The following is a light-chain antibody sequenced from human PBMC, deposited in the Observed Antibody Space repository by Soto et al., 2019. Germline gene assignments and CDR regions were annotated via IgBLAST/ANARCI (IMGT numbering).Light chain of an antibody. Sequence: QSALTQPASVSGSPGQSITISCTGTSSDVGAYDYVSWYQQHPDKAPKLMIYEVSNRPSGVSNRFSGSKSVNTATLTISGLKAEDEADYYCSSYKSSSTRVFGTGTKLTVL. CDR2: EVS. CDR3: SSYKSSSTRV. J-gene: IGLJ1*01. CDR1: SSDVGAYDY. V-gene: IGLV2-14*03.